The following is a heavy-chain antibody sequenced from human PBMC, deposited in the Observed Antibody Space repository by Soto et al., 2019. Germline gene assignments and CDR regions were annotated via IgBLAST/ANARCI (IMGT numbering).Heavy chain of an antibody. CDR2: FDGSVGHT. CDR1: GFSFSSYA. Sequence: GSLRLSCAASGFSFSSYAVSWVRQAPGKGLEWVSVFDGSVGHTYYTNSVKGRFTISNDNSKNTLFLQMNSLKAEDTAVYFCAKHLQYDSGSPLHYWGQGTLVT. J-gene: IGHJ4*02. D-gene: IGHD6-19*01. CDR3: AKHLQYDSGSPLHY. V-gene: IGHV3-23*01.